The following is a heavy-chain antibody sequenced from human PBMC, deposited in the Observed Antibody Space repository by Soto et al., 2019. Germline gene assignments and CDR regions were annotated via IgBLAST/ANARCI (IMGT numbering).Heavy chain of an antibody. Sequence: GGSLRLSCAASGFTFSSYGMHWVRQAPGKGLEWVAVISYDGSNKYYADSVKGRFTISRDNSKNTLYLQMNSLRAEDTAVYYCAKDDSLTTSCYDYWGQGTLVTVSS. V-gene: IGHV3-30*18. CDR2: ISYDGSNK. CDR1: GFTFSSYG. CDR3: AKDDSLTTSCYDY. D-gene: IGHD2-2*01. J-gene: IGHJ4*02.